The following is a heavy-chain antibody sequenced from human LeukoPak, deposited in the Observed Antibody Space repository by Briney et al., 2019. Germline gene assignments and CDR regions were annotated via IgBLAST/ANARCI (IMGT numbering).Heavy chain of an antibody. Sequence: PGGSLRLSCAVSGITFSDIWVSWVRQAPGKGLEWVAIISYDGANEYYADSVKGRFTVSRDNSQNTVFLQMNSLRAEDTAVYYCARDLCSGAASCYPVYWGQGTLVTVSS. CDR2: ISYDGANE. J-gene: IGHJ4*02. CDR3: ARDLCSGAASCYPVY. V-gene: IGHV3-30-3*01. D-gene: IGHD2-15*01. CDR1: GITFSDIW.